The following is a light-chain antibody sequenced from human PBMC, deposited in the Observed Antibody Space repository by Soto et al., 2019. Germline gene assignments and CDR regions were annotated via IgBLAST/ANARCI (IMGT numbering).Light chain of an antibody. CDR2: YVS. CDR1: EGVRNM. J-gene: IGKJ4*01. V-gene: IGKV3-15*01. Sequence: EIVMTQSPATLSVSPGEGVTFSCRASEGVRNMLAWYQHKPGRPPRLLVSYVSAGATGVPARFSGSGSGTEFTLTINSLQSEDVALYYCQQFDTWPVTFGGGTKVEIK. CDR3: QQFDTWPVT.